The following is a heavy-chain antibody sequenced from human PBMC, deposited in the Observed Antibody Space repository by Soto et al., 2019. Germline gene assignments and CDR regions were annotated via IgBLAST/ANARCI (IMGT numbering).Heavy chain of an antibody. CDR3: AKDLGDTSPVGFDY. V-gene: IGHV3-23*01. CDR2: ISGSSVIT. Sequence: PGGSLRLSCAASGFTFSNYAMSWVRQAPGKGLEWISVISGSSVITYYADSVKGRFTISRDNAKSTLYLQMNSLRAEDTAVCYCAKDLGDTSPVGFDYWGQGTLVTVSS. D-gene: IGHD2-21*02. J-gene: IGHJ4*02. CDR1: GFTFSNYA.